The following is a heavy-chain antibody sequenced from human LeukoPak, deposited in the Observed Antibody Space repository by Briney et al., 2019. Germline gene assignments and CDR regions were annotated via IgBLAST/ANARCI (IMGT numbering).Heavy chain of an antibody. CDR1: GGSISSSSYY. J-gene: IGHJ4*02. D-gene: IGHD2-15*01. V-gene: IGHV4-39*01. Sequence: SETLSLTCTVSGGSISSSSYYWGWIRQPPGTGLEWIGSIYYSGSTYYNPSLKSRVTISVDTSKNQFSLKLSSVTAADTAVYYCARLGQYCSGGSCSYYFDYWGQGTLVTVSS. CDR2: IYYSGST. CDR3: ARLGQYCSGGSCSYYFDY.